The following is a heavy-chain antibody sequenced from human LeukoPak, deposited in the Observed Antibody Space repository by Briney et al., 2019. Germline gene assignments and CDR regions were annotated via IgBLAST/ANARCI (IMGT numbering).Heavy chain of an antibody. V-gene: IGHV4-61*02. CDR1: GGSISSGSYY. J-gene: IGHJ5*02. Sequence: SQTLSLTCTVSGGSISSGSYYWSWIRQPAGKGLEWIGRIYTSGSTNYNPSLKSRVTISVDTSKNQFSLKLSSVTAADTAVYYCARVMRWFGELSPNWFDPWGQGTLVTVSS. CDR3: ARVMRWFGELSPNWFDP. CDR2: IYTSGST. D-gene: IGHD3-10*01.